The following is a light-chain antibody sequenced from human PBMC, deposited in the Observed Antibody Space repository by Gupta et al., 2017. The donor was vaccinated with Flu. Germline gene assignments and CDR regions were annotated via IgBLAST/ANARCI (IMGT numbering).Light chain of an antibody. CDR3: QQYNNYPLT. V-gene: IGKV1-5*03. Sequence: DIQMTQSPSTLSASVGDRLTITCRASQSINSWLAWYQQKPGKAPKLLIYKASSLESGVPSRFSGSGSGTDFTLTISSLLPDDFATYYCQQYNNYPLTFGGGTKVEIK. J-gene: IGKJ4*01. CDR2: KAS. CDR1: QSINSW.